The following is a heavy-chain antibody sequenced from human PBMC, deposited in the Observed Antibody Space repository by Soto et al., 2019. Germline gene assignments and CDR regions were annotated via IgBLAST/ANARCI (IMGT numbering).Heavy chain of an antibody. CDR3: ARGRDGGAAI. CDR2: INPRGST. CDR1: GGALSGYY. J-gene: IGHJ4*02. Sequence: QVHLQQWGTGLLKPSATLSLTCAVYGGALSGYYWRWTRQPPGKGLEWLGAINPRGSTNYTPSLKSRVTMSGDTPKNQFSQKLSSVTAADTAVYYCARGRDGGAAIWGPGTLVTVSS. D-gene: IGHD4-17*01. V-gene: IGHV4-34*01.